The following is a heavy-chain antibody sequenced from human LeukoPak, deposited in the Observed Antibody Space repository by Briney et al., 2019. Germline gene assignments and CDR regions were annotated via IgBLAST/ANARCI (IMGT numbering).Heavy chain of an antibody. CDR3: ARAWKYYDSSGYFDY. V-gene: IGHV3-11*05. CDR2: ISSSSTYT. Sequence: GGSLRLSCVASGFTFSDYYMSWIRQAPGKGLEWVSYISSSSTYTNYADSVKGRFTISRDNAKNSLYLQMNSLRAEDTAVYYCARAWKYYDSSGYFDYWGQGTLVTVSS. CDR1: GFTFSDYY. J-gene: IGHJ4*02. D-gene: IGHD3-22*01.